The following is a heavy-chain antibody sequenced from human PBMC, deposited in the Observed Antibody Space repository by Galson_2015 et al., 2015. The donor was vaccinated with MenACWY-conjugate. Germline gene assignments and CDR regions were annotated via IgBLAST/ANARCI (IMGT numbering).Heavy chain of an antibody. CDR3: VHIMITYGGLHGDDAFDI. J-gene: IGHJ3*02. D-gene: IGHD3-16*01. V-gene: IGHV2-5*02. Sequence: PALVKPTQTLTLTCTFSGFSLTTSTVGVGWIRQPPGKALEWLALLYWDDDQRYSPSLRSRLTITKDTSKNQVVLKMTNMDPVDTAAYYCVHIMITYGGLHGDDAFDIWGQGTMVTVSS. CDR1: GFSLTTSTVG. CDR2: LYWDDDQ.